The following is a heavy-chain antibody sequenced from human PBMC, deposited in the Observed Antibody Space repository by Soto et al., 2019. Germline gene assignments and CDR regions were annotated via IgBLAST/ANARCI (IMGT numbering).Heavy chain of an antibody. CDR1: GGTFSSYA. V-gene: IGHV1-69*01. J-gene: IGHJ4*02. CDR3: ASLTHDIVVVTDNNDY. CDR2: IIPIFGTA. D-gene: IGHD2-21*02. Sequence: QVQLVQSGAEVKKPGSSVKVSCKASGGTFSSYAISWVRQAPGQGLEWMGGIIPIFGTANYAQKFQGRVTINEEESTRKAYMELSSLRSEDTAVYYCASLTHDIVVVTDNNDYWGQGTLVTVSS.